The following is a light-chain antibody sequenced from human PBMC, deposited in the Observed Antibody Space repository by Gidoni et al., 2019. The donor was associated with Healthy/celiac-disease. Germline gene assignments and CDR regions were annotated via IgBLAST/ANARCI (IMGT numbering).Light chain of an antibody. Sequence: QSVLTQPPSVSGAPGQRVTISCTGSSTNIGAGYDVHWYQQLPGTAPKLLISGNSNRRSGVPDRFSGSKSGTSASLAITGLQAEDEADYYCQSYDSSLSGVFGGGTKLTVL. CDR2: GNS. CDR3: QSYDSSLSGV. J-gene: IGLJ3*02. V-gene: IGLV1-40*01. CDR1: STNIGAGYD.